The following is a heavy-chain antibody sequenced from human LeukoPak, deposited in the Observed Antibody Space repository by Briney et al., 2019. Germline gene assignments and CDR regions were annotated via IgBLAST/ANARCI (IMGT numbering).Heavy chain of an antibody. D-gene: IGHD3-22*01. CDR2: INAGNGNT. J-gene: IGHJ4*02. Sequence: ASVKVSCKASGYTFTSYAMHWVRQAPGQRLEWMGWINAGNGNTKYSQKFQGRVTITRDTSASTAYMGLSSLRSEDTAVYYCATAYYYDSSGYYEDDYWGQGTLVTVSS. CDR3: ATAYYYDSSGYYEDDY. V-gene: IGHV1-3*01. CDR1: GYTFTSYA.